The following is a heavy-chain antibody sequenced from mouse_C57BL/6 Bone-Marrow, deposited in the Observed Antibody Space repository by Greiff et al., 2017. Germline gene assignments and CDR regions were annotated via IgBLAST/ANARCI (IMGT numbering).Heavy chain of an antibody. CDR1: GFSLTSYG. Sequence: QVQLKQSGPGLVQPSQSLSITCTVSGFSLTSYGVHWVRQSPGKGLEWLGGIWSGGSTDYTAAFISILSNSKDNSKSQVFFKMNSLQADDTAIYYCSRNGYGFDYWGQGTTLTVSA. CDR3: SRNGYGFDY. V-gene: IGHV2-2*01. D-gene: IGHD1-1*01. CDR2: IWSGGST. J-gene: IGHJ2*01.